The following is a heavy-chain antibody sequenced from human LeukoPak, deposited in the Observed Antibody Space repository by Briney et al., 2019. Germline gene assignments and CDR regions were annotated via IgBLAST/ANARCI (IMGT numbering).Heavy chain of an antibody. Sequence: SETLSLTCAVYGGSFSGYYWSWIRQPPGKGLEWIGEINHSGSTNYNPSLKSRVTISVDTSKNQFSLKLSSVTAADTAVYYCASKWCSSTSCYDIYAAFDYWGQGTLVTVSS. CDR3: ASKWCSSTSCYDIYAAFDY. D-gene: IGHD2-2*01. CDR2: INHSGST. CDR1: GGSFSGYY. J-gene: IGHJ4*02. V-gene: IGHV4-34*01.